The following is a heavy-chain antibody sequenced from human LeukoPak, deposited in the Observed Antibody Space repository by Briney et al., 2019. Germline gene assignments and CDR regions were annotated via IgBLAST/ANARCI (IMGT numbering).Heavy chain of an antibody. V-gene: IGHV1-2*02. CDR1: GYTFTVYN. D-gene: IGHD1-7*01. J-gene: IGHJ4*02. CDR3: VRGGGNYYVDY. Sequence: GASVKVSCTASGYTFTVYNIHWVRQAPGQGLEWMGWIRPNSGDTKFAQSFQDRVTMTRDTSISTAYLELSRLTTDDTAVYYCVRGGGNYYVDYWGQGAPVTVSS. CDR2: IRPNSGDT.